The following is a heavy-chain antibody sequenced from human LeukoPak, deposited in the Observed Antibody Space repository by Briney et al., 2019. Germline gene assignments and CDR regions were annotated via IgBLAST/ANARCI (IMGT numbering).Heavy chain of an antibody. Sequence: PGGSLRLSCAASGFIVSSNYMSWVRQAPGTGLEWVSVIYTGGSAYYADSVKGRFTISRDNSKNTLYLQMNSLRVEDTALYYCTSRTYSGQFDYWGQGTLVTVSS. D-gene: IGHD3-10*01. CDR1: GFIVSSNY. CDR3: TSRTYSGQFDY. V-gene: IGHV3-53*01. CDR2: IYTGGSA. J-gene: IGHJ4*02.